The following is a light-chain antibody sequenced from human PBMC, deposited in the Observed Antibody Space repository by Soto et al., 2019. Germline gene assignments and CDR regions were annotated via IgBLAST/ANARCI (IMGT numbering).Light chain of an antibody. V-gene: IGKV1-33*01. CDR3: QQSNDLVS. Sequence: SQLTPSPSFLSASAGDRVTITCQASQDINNYVNWYQQKPGKAPKLLIFDASTLKTGVPSRFSGSGSGTDFSFTISSLQPEDIATYYCQQSNDLVSFGQGTRLEI. CDR2: DAS. J-gene: IGKJ5*01. CDR1: QDINNY.